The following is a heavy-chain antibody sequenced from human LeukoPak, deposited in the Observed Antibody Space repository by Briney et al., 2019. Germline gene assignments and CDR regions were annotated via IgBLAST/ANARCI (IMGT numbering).Heavy chain of an antibody. CDR3: ARRRYYDGSGYLE. CDR2: IYYSERT. V-gene: IGHV4-39*01. D-gene: IGHD3-22*01. CDR1: APSASRIDSW. Sequence: SQTLSLTCSVSAPSASRIDSWWDWIRHPPVKGLEWIGTIYYSERTYYSPSLKSRVTMSVDPSNNQCSLNLRSVTAADTAVYYCARRRYYDGSGYLEWGQGTLLSVSS. J-gene: IGHJ1*01.